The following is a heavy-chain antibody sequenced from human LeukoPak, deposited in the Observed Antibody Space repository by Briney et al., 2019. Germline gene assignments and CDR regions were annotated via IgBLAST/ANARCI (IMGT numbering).Heavy chain of an antibody. CDR2: INHSGST. J-gene: IGHJ5*02. Sequence: PSETLSLTCAVYGGSFSGYYWSWIRQPPGKGLEWIGEINHSGSTNYNPSLKSRVTISVDTSKNQFSLKLSSVTAADTAEYYCAREADYDILTGSSWFDPWGQGTLVTVSS. D-gene: IGHD3-9*01. CDR1: GGSFSGYY. V-gene: IGHV4-34*01. CDR3: AREADYDILTGSSWFDP.